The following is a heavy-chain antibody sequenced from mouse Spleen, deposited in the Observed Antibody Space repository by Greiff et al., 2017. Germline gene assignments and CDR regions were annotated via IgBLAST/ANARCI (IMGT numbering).Heavy chain of an antibody. CDR3: ARWYGNSDY. CDR1: GYTFTSYW. Sequence: QVHVKQPGAELVRPGSSVKLSCKASGYTFTSYWMDWVKQRPGQGLEWIGNIYPSDSETHYNQKFKDKATLTVDKSSSTAYMQLSSLTSEDSAVYYCARWYGNSDYWGQGTTLTVSS. J-gene: IGHJ2*01. D-gene: IGHD2-10*02. CDR2: IYPSDSET. V-gene: IGHV1-61*01.